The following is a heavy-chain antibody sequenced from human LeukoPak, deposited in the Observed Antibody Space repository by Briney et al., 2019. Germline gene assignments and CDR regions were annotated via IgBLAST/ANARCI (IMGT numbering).Heavy chain of an antibody. CDR2: INSDGSST. Sequence: GGSLRLSCAASGFTFSSYWMHWVRHAPGKGLVWVSRINSDGSSTSYADSVKGRFTISRDNAKNTLYLQMNSLRAEDTAVYYCARGGYDFWSGYYPYYYYGMDVWGQGTTVTVSS. V-gene: IGHV3-74*01. CDR3: ARGGYDFWSGYYPYYYYGMDV. J-gene: IGHJ6*02. CDR1: GFTFSSYW. D-gene: IGHD3-3*01.